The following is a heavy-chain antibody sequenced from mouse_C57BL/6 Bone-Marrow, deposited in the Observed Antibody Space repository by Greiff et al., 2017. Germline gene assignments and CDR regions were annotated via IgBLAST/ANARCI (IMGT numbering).Heavy chain of an antibody. CDR3: ARGYGSDCAMDY. Sequence: QVQLQQPGAELVKPGASVKLSCKASGYTFTSYWMQWVKQRPGQGLEWIGEIDPSDSYTNYNQKFKGKATLTVDTFSSTAYMQLSSLTSEDSAVYYCARGYGSDCAMDYWGQGTSVTVSS. V-gene: IGHV1-50*01. CDR2: IDPSDSYT. D-gene: IGHD2-2*01. CDR1: GYTFTSYW. J-gene: IGHJ4*01.